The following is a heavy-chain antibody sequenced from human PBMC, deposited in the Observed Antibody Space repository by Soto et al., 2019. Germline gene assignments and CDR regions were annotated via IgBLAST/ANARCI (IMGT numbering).Heavy chain of an antibody. V-gene: IGHV3-30-3*01. J-gene: IGHJ4*02. CDR1: GFTLSSYA. CDR3: ARETGYSSGWRQDY. Sequence: GGSLRLSCAASGFTLSSYAMHWVRQAPGKGLECVAVISYDGSKKYYADSVKGRFTISRDNAKNTLYLQMNSLRVEDTAVYYCARETGYSSGWRQDYWGQGTLVTVSS. D-gene: IGHD6-19*01. CDR2: ISYDGSKK.